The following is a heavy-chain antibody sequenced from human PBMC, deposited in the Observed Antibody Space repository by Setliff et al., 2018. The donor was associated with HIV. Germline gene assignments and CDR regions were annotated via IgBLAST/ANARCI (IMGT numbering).Heavy chain of an antibody. D-gene: IGHD2-8*02. V-gene: IGHV3-7*03. CDR3: ARGPSSTHWSPGYFQH. CDR2: IKQEGSEK. CDR1: GFTFSSNW. Sequence: GGSLRLSCVASGFTFSSNWLSWVRQAPGKGLEWVANIKQEGSEKYYVDSVKGRFTISRDNAKNSLYLQVNNLRAEDTAVYYCARGPSSTHWSPGYFQHWGQGTPVTVSS. J-gene: IGHJ1*01.